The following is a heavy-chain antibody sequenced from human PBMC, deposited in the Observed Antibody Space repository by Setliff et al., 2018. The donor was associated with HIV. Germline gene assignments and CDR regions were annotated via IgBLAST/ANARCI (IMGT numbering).Heavy chain of an antibody. D-gene: IGHD2-15*01. J-gene: IGHJ1*01. V-gene: IGHV5-51*01. CDR2: IYPDDSDI. CDR3: ARAAIGYCSGGSCYTTEYFQH. Sequence: PGESLKISCKGFGYSFSNYWIGWVRQMAGKGLEWMGIIYPDDSDIRYSPSFQGQVTIPVDKSINTAYLQWTSLKASDTGMYYCARAAIGYCSGGSCYTTEYFQHWGQGTLVTVSS. CDR1: GYSFSNYW.